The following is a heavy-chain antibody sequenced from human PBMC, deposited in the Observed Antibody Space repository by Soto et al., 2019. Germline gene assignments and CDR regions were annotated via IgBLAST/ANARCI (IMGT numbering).Heavy chain of an antibody. CDR3: ARGVIVPGRGYYYYYYMDV. J-gene: IGHJ6*03. CDR2: ISAYNGNT. D-gene: IGHD2-21*01. CDR1: GYTFTSYG. Sequence: QVQLVQSGAEVKKPGASVKVSCKASGYTFTSYGISWVRQAPGQGLEWMGWISAYNGNTNYAQKLQGRVTMTTDTSTSTAYMERSSLRSDDTAVYYCARGVIVPGRGYYYYYYMDVWGKGTTVTVSS. V-gene: IGHV1-18*01.